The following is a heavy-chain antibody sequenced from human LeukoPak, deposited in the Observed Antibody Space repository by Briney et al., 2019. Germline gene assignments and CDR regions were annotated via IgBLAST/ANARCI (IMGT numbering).Heavy chain of an antibody. CDR2: IYPRDSDT. J-gene: IGHJ3*02. V-gene: IGHV5-51*01. CDR3: ARQGSSGIDAFDI. CDR1: GYSFTSYW. D-gene: IGHD3-22*01. Sequence: GESLKISCKGSGYSFTSYWIGWVRQMPGKGLEWMGIIYPRDSDTRYSPSFQGQVTISADKSISTAYLQWSSLKASGTAMYYCARQGSSGIDAFDIWGQGTMVTVSS.